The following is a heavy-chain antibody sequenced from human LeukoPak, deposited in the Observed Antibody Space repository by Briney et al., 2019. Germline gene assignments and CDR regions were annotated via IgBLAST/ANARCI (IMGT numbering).Heavy chain of an antibody. J-gene: IGHJ4*02. CDR2: ISGSGGST. D-gene: IGHD6-19*01. V-gene: IGHV3-23*01. Sequence: GGSLRLSCAASGFTFSSYAMSWVRQAPGKGLEWVSAISGSGGSTYYADSVKGRFTISRDNSKNTLYLQMNSLRVEDTAVYYCAKKRRGYSSGWTFDYWGQGTLVTVSS. CDR3: AKKRRGYSSGWTFDY. CDR1: GFTFSSYA.